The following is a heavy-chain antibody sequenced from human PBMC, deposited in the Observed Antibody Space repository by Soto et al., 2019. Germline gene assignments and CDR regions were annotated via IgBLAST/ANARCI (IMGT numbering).Heavy chain of an antibody. J-gene: IGHJ5*02. CDR3: ARIQIALRFLEWLLSFDP. D-gene: IGHD3-3*01. CDR2: IFSNDEK. Sequence: QVTLKESGPVLVKPTEPLTLTCTVSGFSLSNARMGVSWIRQPPGKALEWLAHIFSNDEKSYSTSLKSRLTISKDTFKSQVVLTMTNMDPVDTATYYCARIQIALRFLEWLLSFDPWGQGTLVTVSS. CDR1: GFSLSNARMG. V-gene: IGHV2-26*01.